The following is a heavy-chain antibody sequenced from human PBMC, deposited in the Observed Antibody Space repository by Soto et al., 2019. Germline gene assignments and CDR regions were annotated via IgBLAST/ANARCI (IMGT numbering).Heavy chain of an antibody. Sequence: ASVKVSCKASGYTFTGYYMHWVRQAPGQGLEWMGWINPNSGGTNYAQKFQGWVTMTRDTSISTAYMELSRLRSDDTAVYYCARARRVGGDKASKDEYYYYGMDVWGQGTTVTVSS. CDR3: ARARRVGGDKASKDEYYYYGMDV. V-gene: IGHV1-2*04. D-gene: IGHD2-21*02. J-gene: IGHJ6*02. CDR1: GYTFTGYY. CDR2: INPNSGGT.